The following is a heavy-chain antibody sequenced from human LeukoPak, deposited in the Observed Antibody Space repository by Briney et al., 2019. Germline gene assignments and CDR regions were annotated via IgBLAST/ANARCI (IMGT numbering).Heavy chain of an antibody. CDR1: GFTFGDYA. V-gene: IGHV3-49*04. CDR3: SRHIVGARTFFDY. Sequence: GGSLRLSCTASGFTFGDYAMSWVRQAPGKGLEWVGFITSKTYGATTDYAASVKGRFTISRDDSRSIAYLQMNSLKSEDRAVYYCSRHIVGARTFFDYWGQGALVTVSS. D-gene: IGHD1-26*01. J-gene: IGHJ4*02. CDR2: ITSKTYGATT.